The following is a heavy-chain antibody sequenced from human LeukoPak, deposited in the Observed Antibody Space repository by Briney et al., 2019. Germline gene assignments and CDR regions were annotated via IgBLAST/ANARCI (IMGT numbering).Heavy chain of an antibody. V-gene: IGHV3-48*01. CDR2: ISGSSGII. D-gene: IGHD3-3*01. J-gene: IGHJ4*02. CDR1: GFTFNTYT. Sequence: PGGSLRLSCAASGFTFNTYTMNWVRQAPGKGLEWVSYISGSSGIIDYADSVRGRFTISRDNAKNSLYLQMNSLRAEDTAVYYCARRVYDFWSGYYNYYFDYWGQGTLVTVSS. CDR3: ARRVYDFWSGYYNYYFDY.